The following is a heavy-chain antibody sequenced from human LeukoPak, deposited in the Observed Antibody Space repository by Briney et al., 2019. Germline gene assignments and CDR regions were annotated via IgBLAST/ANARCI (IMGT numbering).Heavy chain of an antibody. V-gene: IGHV4-39*01. Sequence: SETLSLTCTVSGGSISSSSYYWGWVRQPPGKGLEWIGSIYYSGSTYYNPSLKSRVTISVDTSKNQFSLKLTSLTAADTAVYYCARQRADYFYHYLDVWGKGTSVTVSS. CDR2: IYYSGST. J-gene: IGHJ6*03. CDR3: ARQRADYFYHYLDV. CDR1: GGSISSSSYY.